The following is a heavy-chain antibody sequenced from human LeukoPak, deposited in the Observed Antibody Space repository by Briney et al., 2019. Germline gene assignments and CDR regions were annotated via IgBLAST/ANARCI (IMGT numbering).Heavy chain of an antibody. CDR3: ARGKAGCSSTSCYAFDI. D-gene: IGHD2-2*01. V-gene: IGHV1-69*05. CDR2: IIPIFGTA. J-gene: IGHJ3*02. Sequence: ASVKVSCKASGGTFSSYAISWVRQAPGQGLEWMGGIIPIFGTANYAQKFQGRVTITTDESTSTAYMELSSLRSEDTAVYYCARGKAGCSSTSCYAFDIWGQGTMVTVSS. CDR1: GGTFSSYA.